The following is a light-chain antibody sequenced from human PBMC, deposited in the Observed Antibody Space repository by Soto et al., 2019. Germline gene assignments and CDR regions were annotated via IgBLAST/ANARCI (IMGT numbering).Light chain of an antibody. V-gene: IGLV1-44*01. CDR2: SNN. CDR3: AAWDDSLNGPV. J-gene: IGLJ2*01. Sequence: QSVLTQPPSASGTPGQRVTISCSGSSSNIGSNTVNWYQQLPGTAPKLLMYSNNQRPSGVPDRFSGSKSGTSASLAISGLQSKDEADYYCAAWDDSLNGPVFGGGTQLTVL. CDR1: SSNIGSNT.